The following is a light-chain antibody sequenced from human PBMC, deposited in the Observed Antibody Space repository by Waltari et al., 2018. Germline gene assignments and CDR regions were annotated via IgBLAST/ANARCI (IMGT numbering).Light chain of an antibody. CDR3: GTWDNSLSGGV. Sequence: QSVLTQPPSVSAAPGQNVTISCSGGNSNFGNDYVSWYQQLTGTAPKLLIYQKGKRPSGIPDRFSGSKSGTSATLAITGLQSGDEANYYCGTWDNSLSGGVFGGGTWLTVL. J-gene: IGLJ3*02. CDR1: NSNFGNDY. V-gene: IGLV1-51*02. CDR2: QKG.